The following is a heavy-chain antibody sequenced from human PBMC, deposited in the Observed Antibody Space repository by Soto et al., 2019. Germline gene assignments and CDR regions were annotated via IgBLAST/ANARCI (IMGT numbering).Heavy chain of an antibody. V-gene: IGHV1-3*01. CDR3: ARATLRLREYFQH. CDR1: GYTFTSYA. D-gene: IGHD4-17*01. CDR2: INAGNGNT. Sequence: QVQLVQSGAEVKKPGASVKVSCKASGYTFTSYAMHWVRQAPGQRLEGMGWINAGNGNTKYSQKFQGRVTITRDTSASTAYMELSSLRSEDTAVYYCARATLRLREYFQHWGQGTLVTVSS. J-gene: IGHJ1*01.